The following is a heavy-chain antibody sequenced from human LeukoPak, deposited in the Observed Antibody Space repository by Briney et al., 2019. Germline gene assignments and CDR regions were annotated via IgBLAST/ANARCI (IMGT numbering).Heavy chain of an antibody. CDR1: GYTFTGYY. D-gene: IGHD6-6*01. J-gene: IGHJ5*02. V-gene: IGHV1-2*02. Sequence: ASVKVSCKASGYTFTGYYMHWVRQAPGQGLEWMGWINPNSGGTNYAQKFQGRVTMTRDTSISTAYMELSRLRSDDTAVYYCARAFHSSYPVSWFDPWGQGTLVTVSS. CDR3: ARAFHSSYPVSWFDP. CDR2: INPNSGGT.